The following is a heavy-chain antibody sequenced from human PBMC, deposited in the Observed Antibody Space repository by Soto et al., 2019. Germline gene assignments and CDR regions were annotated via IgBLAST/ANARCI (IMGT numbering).Heavy chain of an antibody. V-gene: IGHV3-30*18. Sequence: GGSLRLSCAASGFTFGSYGMHWVRQAPGNRLKWVAGISYDGSQKYYGESVKGRFTICSDNSKNTLYLQMNSLRVEDTALYYCAKAIENYSTGYYKPFYYFGVDVWGQGTTVTVSS. J-gene: IGHJ6*02. CDR3: AKAIENYSTGYYKPFYYFGVDV. CDR1: GFTFGSYG. D-gene: IGHD3-22*01. CDR2: ISYDGSQK.